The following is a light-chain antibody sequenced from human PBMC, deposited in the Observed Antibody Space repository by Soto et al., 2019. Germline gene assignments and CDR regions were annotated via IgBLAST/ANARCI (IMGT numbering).Light chain of an antibody. Sequence: DIQMTQSPSSVSASVGDRVTITCRASQDISSWVAWYQQKPGKAPKLLISAASSLQSGVPSRFSGSGSGTEFTLTISSLQPEDFATYYCQQLNSYLFTFGPGTKVDIK. J-gene: IGKJ3*01. CDR1: QDISSW. CDR2: AAS. V-gene: IGKV1-12*01. CDR3: QQLNSYLFT.